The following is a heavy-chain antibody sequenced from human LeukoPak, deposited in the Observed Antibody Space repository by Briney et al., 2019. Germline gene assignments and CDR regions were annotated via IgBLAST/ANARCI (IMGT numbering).Heavy chain of an antibody. Sequence: ASVKVSCKVSGYTLTELSMHWVRQAPGKGLEWMGGFDPEDGVTIYAQKFQGRVTMTEDTSTDTAYMELSSLRSEDTAVYYCATVRRYGSGSTPFDYWGQGTLVTVSS. D-gene: IGHD3-10*01. J-gene: IGHJ4*02. CDR1: GYTLTELS. CDR3: ATVRRYGSGSTPFDY. CDR2: FDPEDGVT. V-gene: IGHV1-24*01.